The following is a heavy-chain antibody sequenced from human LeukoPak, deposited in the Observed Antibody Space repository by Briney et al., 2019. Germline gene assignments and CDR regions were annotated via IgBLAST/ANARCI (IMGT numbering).Heavy chain of an antibody. CDR3: AKASYSNYINVLLDI. V-gene: IGHV3-30*04. CDR1: GFTFSSYA. J-gene: IGHJ3*02. CDR2: ISYDGSNK. Sequence: GGSLRLSCAASGFTFSSYAMHWVRQAPGKGLEWVAVISYDGSNKYYADSVKGRFTISRDNSKNTLYLQMNSLRAEDTAVYYCAKASYSNYINVLLDIWGQGTMVTVSS. D-gene: IGHD4-11*01.